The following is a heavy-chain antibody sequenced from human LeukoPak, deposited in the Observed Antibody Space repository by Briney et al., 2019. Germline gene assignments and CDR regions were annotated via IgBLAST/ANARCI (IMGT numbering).Heavy chain of an antibody. CDR2: ISSSTI. CDR3: ARDSDWAFDY. CDR1: GFSFSGYS. Sequence: PGGSLRLSCAASGFSFSGYSMNWVRQAPGKGLEWLSYISSSTIDYADSVKGRFTISRDNAKNSLYLQMNSLRAEDTAVYYCARDSDWAFDYWGQGTLVTVSS. V-gene: IGHV3-48*01. J-gene: IGHJ4*02. D-gene: IGHD3-9*01.